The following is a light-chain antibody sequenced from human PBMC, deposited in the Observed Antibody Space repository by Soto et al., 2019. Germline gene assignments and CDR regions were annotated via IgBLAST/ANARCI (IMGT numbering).Light chain of an antibody. CDR2: EVS. CDR3: TSYSRYRVLV. CDR1: SSDIGGYKY. V-gene: IGLV2-14*01. Sequence: QSVLTQPPSVSGAPGQTITISCTGTSSDIGGYKYVSWYQQHPGKAPKLIIFEVSNRPSGVSDRFSGSNSGNTASLTISGLQAEDEADYYCTSYSRYRVLVFGGGTKVTVL. J-gene: IGLJ3*02.